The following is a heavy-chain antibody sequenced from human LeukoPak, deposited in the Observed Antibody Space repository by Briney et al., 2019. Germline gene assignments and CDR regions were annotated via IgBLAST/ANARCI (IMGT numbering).Heavy chain of an antibody. CDR2: SKNDGRST. J-gene: IGHJ4*02. CDR3: ARAGYSSGWYYFDY. V-gene: IGHV3-74*01. Sequence: GGSLRLSCAASGLTFSSYWMSWVRQAPGKGLVWVSRSKNDGRSTSYADSVKGRFTISRDSAKNTLFLQMDSLRAEDTAVYYCARAGYSSGWYYFDYWGQGTLVTVSS. CDR1: GLTFSSYW. D-gene: IGHD6-19*01.